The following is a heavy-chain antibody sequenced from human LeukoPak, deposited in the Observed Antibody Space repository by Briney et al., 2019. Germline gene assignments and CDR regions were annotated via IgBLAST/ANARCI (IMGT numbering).Heavy chain of an antibody. CDR3: ARDLGAVAGIFLPLYYYYGMDV. J-gene: IGHJ6*02. CDR1: GFIFTNYN. D-gene: IGHD6-19*01. CDR2: ISGGSTYI. Sequence: NAGGSLRLSCAASGFIFTNYNINWVRQAPGKGLEWVSSISGGSTYIYYADSVKGRFTISRDNAKNSLYLQMNSLRAEDTAVYYCARDLGAVAGIFLPLYYYYGMDVWGQGTTVTVSS. V-gene: IGHV3-21*01.